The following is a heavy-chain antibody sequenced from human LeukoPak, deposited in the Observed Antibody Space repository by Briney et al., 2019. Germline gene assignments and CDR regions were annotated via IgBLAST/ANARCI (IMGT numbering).Heavy chain of an antibody. J-gene: IGHJ4*02. V-gene: IGHV3-11*01. CDR2: ISSSGSTI. D-gene: IGHD3-9*01. Sequence: PGGSLRLSCAASGFTFSDYYMSWIRQAPGKGLEWVSYISSSGSTIYYADSVKGRFTISRDNAKNSLYLQMNSLRAEDTAVYYCARETYYDILTRSFDYWGQGTLVTVSS. CDR3: ARETYYDILTRSFDY. CDR1: GFTFSDYY.